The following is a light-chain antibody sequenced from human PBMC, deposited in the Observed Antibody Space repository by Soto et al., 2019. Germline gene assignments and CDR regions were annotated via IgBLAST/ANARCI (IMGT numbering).Light chain of an antibody. Sequence: EIVLTQSPGTVSLSPGERATLSCRASQSISANYLAWYQQKPGQAPRLLIYGVSIRATGIPDRFTGSGSGLDFTLTISGLEPEDFAVYYCHQYGVLPKTFGQGTTVEIK. CDR1: QSISANY. CDR2: GVS. CDR3: HQYGVLPKT. V-gene: IGKV3-20*01. J-gene: IGKJ1*01.